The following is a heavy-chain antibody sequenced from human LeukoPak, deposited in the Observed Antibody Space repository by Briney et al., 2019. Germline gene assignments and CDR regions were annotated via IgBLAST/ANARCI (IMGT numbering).Heavy chain of an antibody. J-gene: IGHJ4*02. CDR3: AKEGSNGDFDY. CDR1: GFTFSSYD. CDR2: ISYDGSNK. D-gene: IGHD1-26*01. V-gene: IGHV3-30*18. Sequence: GRSLRLSCAASGFTFSSYDMHWVQQAPGKGLEWVTVISYDGSNKYYGDSVKGRFTISRDNSKNTLYLKMNSLRAEDTAVYYCAKEGSNGDFDYWGQGTLVTVSS.